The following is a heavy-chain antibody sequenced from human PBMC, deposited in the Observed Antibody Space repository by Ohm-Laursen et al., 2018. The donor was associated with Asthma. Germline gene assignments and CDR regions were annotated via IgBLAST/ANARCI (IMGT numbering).Heavy chain of an antibody. CDR3: AKYGYDIFTSYTYYYGMDV. V-gene: IGHV3-30*18. Sequence: LRLSCLESGFTFSTYGMHWVRQAPGKGLAWVAVMTYDGRSKYYADSMKGRFTISRDNPESTLYLQMNSLRVKDTAVYHCAKYGYDIFTSYTYYYGMDVWGQGTTVTVSS. CDR1: GFTFSTYG. D-gene: IGHD3-9*01. CDR2: MTYDGRSK. J-gene: IGHJ6*02.